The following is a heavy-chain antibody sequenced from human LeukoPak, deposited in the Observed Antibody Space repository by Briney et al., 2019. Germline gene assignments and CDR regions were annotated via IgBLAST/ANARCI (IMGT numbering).Heavy chain of an antibody. CDR2: ISGSGGST. CDR1: GDTFSSYA. Sequence: GFLRLSCAASGDTFSSYAMSWVRQAPGKGMEWVSAISGSGGSTYYADSVKGRFTISRDNSKNTLYLQMNSLRAEDTAVYYCAKERELRGYARLDYWGQGTLVTVSS. CDR3: AKERELRGYARLDY. J-gene: IGHJ4*02. D-gene: IGHD1-26*01. V-gene: IGHV3-23*01.